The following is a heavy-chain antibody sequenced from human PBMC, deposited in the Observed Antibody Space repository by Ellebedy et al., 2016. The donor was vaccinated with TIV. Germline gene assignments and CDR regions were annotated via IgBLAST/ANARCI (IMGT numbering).Heavy chain of an antibody. J-gene: IGHJ4*02. D-gene: IGHD1-26*01. CDR1: GYTFTGYY. CDR2: INPNSGGT. V-gene: IGHV1-2*02. CDR3: ARGKRYSGSYSFDY. Sequence: ASVKVSXXASGYTFTGYYMHWVRQAPGQGLEWMGWINPNSGGTNYAQKFQGRVTMTRDTSISTAYMELSRLRSDDTAVYYCARGKRYSGSYSFDYWGQGTLVTVSS.